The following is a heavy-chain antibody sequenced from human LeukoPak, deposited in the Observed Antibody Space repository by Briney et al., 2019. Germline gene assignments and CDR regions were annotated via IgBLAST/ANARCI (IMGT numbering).Heavy chain of an antibody. CDR2: INHSGST. J-gene: IGHJ6*03. D-gene: IGHD3-10*01. V-gene: IGHV4-34*01. CDR1: GFTFSSYW. Sequence: GSLRLSCAASGFTFSSYWMSWVRQPPGKGLEWIGEINHSGSTNYNPSLKSRVTISVDTSKNQFSLKLSSVTAADTAVYYCARRPGSYYITTYYYYMDVWGKGTTVIISS. CDR3: ARRPGSYYITTYYYYMDV.